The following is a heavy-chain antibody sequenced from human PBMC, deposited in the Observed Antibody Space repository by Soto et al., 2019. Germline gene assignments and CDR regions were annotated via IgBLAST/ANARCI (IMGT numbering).Heavy chain of an antibody. V-gene: IGHV4-4*02. D-gene: IGHD6-6*01. CDR2: IFHSGGT. J-gene: IGHJ3*02. CDR1: SGSISGSNW. Sequence: QVQLQESGPGLVKPSGTLSLTCAVSSGSISGSNWWSWVRQPPGKGLEWIGEIFHSGGTSYNPSLKSRVTISVDKSKNQFSLRLSSVTAADTAVYYCAKRDPNSSLVLDIWGQGTMVIVSS. CDR3: AKRDPNSSLVLDI.